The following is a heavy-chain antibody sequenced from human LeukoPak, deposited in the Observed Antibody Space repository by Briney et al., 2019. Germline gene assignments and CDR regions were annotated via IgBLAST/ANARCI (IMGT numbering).Heavy chain of an antibody. CDR1: GDSISSYY. CDR2: IYTSGSP. V-gene: IGHV4-4*07. Sequence: PSETLSLTCTVSGDSISSYYWNWIRQPAGKALQWIGRIYTSGSPNYNPSLKSRVTMSVDTSKNQFSLKLTSVTAADTAVYYCARDSGPGGWLIDSWGKGTLVTVS. CDR3: ARDSGPGGWLIDS. D-gene: IGHD6-19*01. J-gene: IGHJ4*02.